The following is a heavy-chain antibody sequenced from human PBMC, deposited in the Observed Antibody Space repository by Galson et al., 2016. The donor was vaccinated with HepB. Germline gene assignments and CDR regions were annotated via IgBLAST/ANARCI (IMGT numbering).Heavy chain of an antibody. J-gene: IGHJ4*02. CDR1: GFTFSSYG. CDR3: AKDYVWGSYLLTHFDS. Sequence: SLRLSCAASGFTFSSYGMHWVRQAPGKGLEWVSTISGSGYNTYYADSVKGRFTISRDNSKNTLYLQMNSLRVEDTAVYYCAKDYVWGSYLLTHFDSWGQGTLVTVSS. CDR2: ISGSGYNT. V-gene: IGHV3-23*01. D-gene: IGHD3-16*02.